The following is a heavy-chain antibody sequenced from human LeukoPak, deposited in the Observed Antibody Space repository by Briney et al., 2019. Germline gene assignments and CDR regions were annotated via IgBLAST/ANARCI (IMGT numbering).Heavy chain of an antibody. CDR1: GFTFSSYW. Sequence: PGGSLRLSCAASGFTFSSYWMSWARQAPGKGLEWVGFIRSKAYGGTTEYAASVKGRFTISRDDSKSNAYLQMNSLKTEDTAVYYCTIAAAGKYYFDYWGQGTLVTVSS. J-gene: IGHJ4*02. CDR2: IRSKAYGGTT. V-gene: IGHV3-49*04. CDR3: TIAAAGKYYFDY. D-gene: IGHD6-13*01.